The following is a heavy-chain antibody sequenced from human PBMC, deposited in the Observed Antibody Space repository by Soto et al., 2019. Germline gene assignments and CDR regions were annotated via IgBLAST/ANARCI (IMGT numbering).Heavy chain of an antibody. D-gene: IGHD3-10*01. J-gene: IGHJ4*02. CDR2: VYFNGNT. CDR1: RNSIISSNYY. CDR3: ARRGGWFGELSFSHFDF. Sequence: PSETLSLTCTVSRNSIISSNYYWGWIRQPPGKGLEWIGIVYFNGNTYCNPSLKSRVTISVDTSKNQFFLKLTSLTGADTAMYYCARRGGWFGELSFSHFDFWGQGALVTVSS. V-gene: IGHV4-39*01.